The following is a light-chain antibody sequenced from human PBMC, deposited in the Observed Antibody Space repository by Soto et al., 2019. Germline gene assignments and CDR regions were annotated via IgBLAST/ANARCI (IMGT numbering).Light chain of an antibody. V-gene: IGLV2-14*03. CDR1: SSDIGGYNY. J-gene: IGLJ1*01. CDR3: SSYTTSSTYV. CDR2: DVS. Sequence: QAVVTQPASVSGSPGQSIAISCTGTSSDIGGYNYVSWYRHHSGKAPKVMIYDVSNRPSGVSDRFSGSKSGNTASLTISGLQAEDEADYYCSSYTTSSTYVFGTGTKVTVL.